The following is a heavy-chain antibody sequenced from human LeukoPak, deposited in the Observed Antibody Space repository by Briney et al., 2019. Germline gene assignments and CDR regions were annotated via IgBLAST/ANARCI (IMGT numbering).Heavy chain of an antibody. CDR3: AREVVVPAAMSSYYYYYMDV. CDR1: GFTFSSYS. Sequence: GGSLRLSCAASGFTFSSYSMNLVRQAPGKGLEWVSYISSGSSIKYYADSVKGRFTISRDNAKNSLYLQMNSLRAADTAVYYCAREVVVPAAMSSYYYYYMDVWGKGTTVTVSS. CDR2: ISSGSSIK. D-gene: IGHD2-2*01. J-gene: IGHJ6*03. V-gene: IGHV3-48*01.